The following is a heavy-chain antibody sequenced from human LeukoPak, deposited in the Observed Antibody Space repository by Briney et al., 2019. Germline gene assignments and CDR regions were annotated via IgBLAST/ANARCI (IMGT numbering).Heavy chain of an antibody. CDR1: GGSISSYY. CDR2: IYTSGST. CDR3: ARRGPWEPFDY. D-gene: IGHD1-14*01. Sequence: PSETLSLTCTVSGGSISSYYWSWIRQPPGKGLEWIGYIYTSGSTNYNPSLKSRVTISVDTSKNQFSLKLSSVTAADTAVYYCARRGPWEPFDYWGQGTLVSVSS. V-gene: IGHV4-4*09. J-gene: IGHJ4*02.